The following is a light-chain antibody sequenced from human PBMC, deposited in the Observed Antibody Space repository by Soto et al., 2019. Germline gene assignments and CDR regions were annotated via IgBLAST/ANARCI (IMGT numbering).Light chain of an antibody. CDR3: QQYNTWPVT. CDR2: GAS. Sequence: EIVITQSPATLSVSQGERATLSCRASQSVSSNLAWYHQKPCQAPRLLIYGASTRATGIPARFSGSGSGTEFTLTISSLQSEDFAVYYCQQYNTWPVTFGAGTKVDIK. J-gene: IGKJ3*01. CDR1: QSVSSN. V-gene: IGKV3-15*01.